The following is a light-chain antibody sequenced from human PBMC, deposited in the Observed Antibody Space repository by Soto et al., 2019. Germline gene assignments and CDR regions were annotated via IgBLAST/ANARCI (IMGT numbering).Light chain of an antibody. V-gene: IGKV3-20*01. CDR2: AAS. CDR3: QQYGDLPIT. J-gene: IGKJ4*01. CDR1: QSIARNS. Sequence: EIVLTQSPGTLSLSPGERATLSCRASQSIARNSIAWYQQKPGRAPRLLIYAASTRATGIPDRFSGSGSGTDFTLTISGLEPEDFAVYHCQQYGDLPITFGGGTRVEIK.